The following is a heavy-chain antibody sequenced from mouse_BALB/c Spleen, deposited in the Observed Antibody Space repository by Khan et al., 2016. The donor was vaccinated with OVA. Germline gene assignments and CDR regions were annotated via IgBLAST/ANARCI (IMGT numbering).Heavy chain of an antibody. CDR3: ARDGAYYRNDGWFAY. Sequence: QVQLQQSGAELARPGASVKMSCKASGYTFTSYTIHWIKQRPGQGLEWIGYINPSSGYTNYNQKFKDKATLTADKSSTTADMQLSSLTSDDSAVDYCARDGAYYRNDGWFAYWGQGTLVTVSA. CDR2: INPSSGYT. D-gene: IGHD2-14*01. V-gene: IGHV1-4*01. J-gene: IGHJ3*01. CDR1: GYTFTSYT.